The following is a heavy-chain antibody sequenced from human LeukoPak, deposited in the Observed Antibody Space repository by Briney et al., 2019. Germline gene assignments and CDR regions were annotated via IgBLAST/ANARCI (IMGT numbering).Heavy chain of an antibody. V-gene: IGHV3-23*01. D-gene: IGHD6-6*01. CDR2: ISGSGVT. CDR1: EPTFSNYG. CDR3: AKESQAYCSSVDY. Sequence: PGGSLRLSCVASEPTFSNYGMTWVRQAPGKRLEWVSAISGSGVTSYADSVKGRFTISRDNSKNTLYLQMNSLRAEDRAVYYCAKESQAYCSSVDYWGRGTLVTVSS. J-gene: IGHJ4*02.